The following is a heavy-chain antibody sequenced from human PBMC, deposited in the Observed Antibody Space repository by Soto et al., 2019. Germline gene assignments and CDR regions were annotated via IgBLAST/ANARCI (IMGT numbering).Heavy chain of an antibody. D-gene: IGHD3-22*01. J-gene: IGHJ4*02. V-gene: IGHV1-69*13. CDR1: GGTFSSYA. Sequence: SVKVSCKASGGTFSSYAISWVRQAPGQGLEWMGGIIPIFGTANYAQKFQGRVTITADESTSTAYMELSSLRFEDTAVYYCARDPLHYYDSSGYPDYWGQGTLVTVSS. CDR2: IIPIFGTA. CDR3: ARDPLHYYDSSGYPDY.